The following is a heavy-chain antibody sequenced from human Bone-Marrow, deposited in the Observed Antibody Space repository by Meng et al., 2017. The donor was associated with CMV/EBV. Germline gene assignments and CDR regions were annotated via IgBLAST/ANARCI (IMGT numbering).Heavy chain of an antibody. V-gene: IGHV4-34*01. Sequence: SQTLSLICAVYGGSFRGYYWSWIRQPPGKGLEWIGEINHRGSTNYNPSLKSRLTISVDTSKNQFALKLSSVTAADTAVYFCARGRFRHTYWGQGTLVTFSS. CDR2: INHRGST. CDR3: ARGRFRHTY. D-gene: IGHD3-3*01. CDR1: GGSFRGYY. J-gene: IGHJ4*02.